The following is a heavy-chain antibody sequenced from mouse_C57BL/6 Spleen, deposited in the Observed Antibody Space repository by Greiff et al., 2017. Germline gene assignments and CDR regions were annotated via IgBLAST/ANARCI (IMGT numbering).Heavy chain of an antibody. CDR1: GYAFSSSW. V-gene: IGHV1-82*01. Sequence: QVQLQQSGPELVKPGASVQFSCKASGYAFSSSWMNWVKQRPGKGLEWIGRIYPGDGDTNYNGKFKGKATLTADKSTSTAYMQTSRLTSEDSAVYFCARKVTTGVEGHFGDWGQGTTLTVA. CDR3: ARKVTTGVEGHFGD. D-gene: IGHD1-1*01. J-gene: IGHJ2*01. CDR2: IYPGDGDT.